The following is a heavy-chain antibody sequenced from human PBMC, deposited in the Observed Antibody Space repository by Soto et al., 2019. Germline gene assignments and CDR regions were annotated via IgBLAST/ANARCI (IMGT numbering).Heavy chain of an antibody. J-gene: IGHJ2*01. V-gene: IGHV4-34*01. D-gene: IGHD4-17*01. CDR2: INHSGST. CDR3: ARDHYGDYPRYFDL. Sequence: PSETLSLTCAVYGGSFSGYYWSWIRQPPGKGLEWIGEINHSGSTNYNPSLKSRVTISVDTSKNQFSLKLSSVTAADTAVYYCARDHYGDYPRYFDLWGRGTLVTVSS. CDR1: GGSFSGYY.